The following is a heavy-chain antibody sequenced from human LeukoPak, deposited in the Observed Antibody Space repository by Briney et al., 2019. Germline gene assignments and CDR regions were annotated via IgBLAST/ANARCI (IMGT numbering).Heavy chain of an antibody. J-gene: IGHJ4*02. CDR1: GYTFTSYG. CDR2: ISAYNGNT. CDR3: ARERSIAARDDYFDY. Sequence: GPVKVSCKASGYTFTSYGISWVRQAPGQGLEWMRWISAYNGNTNYAQKLQGRVTMTTDTSTSTAYMELRSLRSDDTAVYYCARERSIAARDDYFDYWGQGTLVTVSS. D-gene: IGHD6-6*01. V-gene: IGHV1-18*01.